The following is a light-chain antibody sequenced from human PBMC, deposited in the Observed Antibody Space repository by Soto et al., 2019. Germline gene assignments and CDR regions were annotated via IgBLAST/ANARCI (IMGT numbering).Light chain of an antibody. CDR2: AAS. CDR1: QDISNY. J-gene: IGKJ4*01. V-gene: IGKV1-12*01. CDR3: QQANSFPLT. Sequence: DIQMTQSPSSLSASVGDRVTITCQASQDISNYLNWYQQKPGKAPKLLIYAASSLQSGVPSRFSGSGSGTDFTLTISSLQPEDFATYYCQQANSFPLTFGGGTKWIS.